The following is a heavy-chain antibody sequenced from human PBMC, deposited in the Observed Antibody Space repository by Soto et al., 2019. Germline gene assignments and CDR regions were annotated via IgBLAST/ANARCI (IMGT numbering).Heavy chain of an antibody. CDR3: ARDGGYGSGSYRFDY. D-gene: IGHD3-10*01. J-gene: IGHJ4*02. CDR2: IYYSGST. Sequence: QVQLQESGPGLVTPSQTLSLTCTVSGGSISSGGYYWSWIRQHPGKGLEWIGYIYYSGSTSYNPSLNIRLTIHIDTSKNQFSLKLSSVTAADTAVYYCARDGGYGSGSYRFDYWGQGTLVTVSS. CDR1: GGSISSGGYY. V-gene: IGHV4-31*03.